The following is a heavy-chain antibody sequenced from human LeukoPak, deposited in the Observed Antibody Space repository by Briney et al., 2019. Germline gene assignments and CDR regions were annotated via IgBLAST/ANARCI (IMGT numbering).Heavy chain of an antibody. CDR1: GFTFRTNA. D-gene: IGHD3-22*01. Sequence: LPGGPLRLSCAAPGFTFRTNAMSWVRQAPGKGLKWVASISGSGGSKYYADPGKGRFTIARDNSKNTLEPQMKSLRAKDTAMYYCAGDRRYDSSGDFQHWGQGTLVAVSS. CDR3: AGDRRYDSSGDFQH. V-gene: IGHV3-23*01. CDR2: ISGSGGSK. J-gene: IGHJ1*01.